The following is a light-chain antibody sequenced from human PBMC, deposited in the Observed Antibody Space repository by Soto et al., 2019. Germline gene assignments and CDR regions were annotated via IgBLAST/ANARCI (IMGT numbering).Light chain of an antibody. Sequence: DIQLTQSPSFLSASVGDRVTISCRASQDTRRNLAWYQQEPGRAPRLLIYAASIVQSGVPSRFSGSGSGTEFTLTVSGLQPEDFATYYCQQLNAYPHTFGQGTKVEIK. CDR2: AAS. J-gene: IGKJ2*01. V-gene: IGKV1-9*01. CDR3: QQLNAYPHT. CDR1: QDTRRN.